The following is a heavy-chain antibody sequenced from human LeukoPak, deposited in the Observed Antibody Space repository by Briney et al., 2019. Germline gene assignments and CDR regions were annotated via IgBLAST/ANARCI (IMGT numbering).Heavy chain of an antibody. V-gene: IGHV4-59*12. Sequence: SETLSLTCTVSGGSISSYYWSWIRQPPGKGLEWIGYIYYSGSTNYNPSLKSRVTISVDTSKNQFSLKLTSVTAADTAVYYCARGNPSTVVTPDYWGQGTLVTVSS. J-gene: IGHJ4*02. CDR3: ARGNPSTVVTPDY. CDR1: GGSISSYY. CDR2: IYYSGST. D-gene: IGHD4-23*01.